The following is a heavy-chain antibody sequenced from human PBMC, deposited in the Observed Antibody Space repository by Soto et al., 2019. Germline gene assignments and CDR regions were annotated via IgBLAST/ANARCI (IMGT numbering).Heavy chain of an antibody. V-gene: IGHV4-39*01. Sequence: SETLSLTCTVSGGSISSGGYYWSWIRQHPGEGLEWIGSIYYSGSTYYNPSLKSRVTISVDTSKNQFSLKLSSVTAADTAVYYCASPKIAFYNWFDPWGQGTLVTVSS. CDR3: ASPKIAFYNWFDP. CDR2: IYYSGST. J-gene: IGHJ5*02. CDR1: GGSISSGGYY. D-gene: IGHD3-3*02.